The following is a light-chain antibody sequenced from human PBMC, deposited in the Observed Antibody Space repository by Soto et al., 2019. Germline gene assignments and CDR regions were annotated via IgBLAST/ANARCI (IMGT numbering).Light chain of an antibody. J-gene: IGKJ1*01. CDR2: AAS. V-gene: IGKV1-9*01. Sequence: DIQLTQSPSFLSASVGDRVTITCRASQGISSYLAWYQQKPGKAPKLLIYAASTLQSGVPLRFSGSGSGTSFTLTISSLQPEDFATYYCQKYNSAPWTFGQGTKVDIK. CDR1: QGISSY. CDR3: QKYNSAPWT.